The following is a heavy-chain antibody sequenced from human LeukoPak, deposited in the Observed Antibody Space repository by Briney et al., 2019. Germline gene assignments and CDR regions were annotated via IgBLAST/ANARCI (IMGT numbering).Heavy chain of an antibody. D-gene: IGHD2-21*02. Sequence: SETLSLTCTVSGGPMSSYYWSWIRQPAGKGLEWIGRMYTSGSSNYSPSLKSRVSMSIDTSKKQFSLKLTSVTAADTAVYYCARGGRCGGSDCYNTWFDLWGQGTLVTVSS. CDR2: MYTSGSS. V-gene: IGHV4-4*07. J-gene: IGHJ5*02. CDR3: ARGGRCGGSDCYNTWFDL. CDR1: GGPMSSYY.